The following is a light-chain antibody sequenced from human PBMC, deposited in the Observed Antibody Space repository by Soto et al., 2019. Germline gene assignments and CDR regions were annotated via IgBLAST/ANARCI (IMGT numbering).Light chain of an antibody. V-gene: IGLV1-47*01. CDR3: AAWDDSLSGVV. Sequence: QSVLTQPPSASGTPGQRVTISCSGSSSNIGSNYVFWYQHLPGTAPKLLMYRTNQRPSGVPDRFSGSKSGTSASLAISGLRSEDETDYYCAAWDDSLSGVVFGGGTQLTVL. J-gene: IGLJ2*01. CDR2: RTN. CDR1: SSNIGSNY.